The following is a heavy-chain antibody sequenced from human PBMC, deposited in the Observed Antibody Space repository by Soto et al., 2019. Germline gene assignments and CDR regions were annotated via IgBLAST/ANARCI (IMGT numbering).Heavy chain of an antibody. CDR1: GYTFTSYV. V-gene: IGHV1-18*01. CDR2: ISAYNCNT. CDR3: ARDRGGCNWKDVPNLDY. J-gene: IGHJ4*02. D-gene: IGHD1-1*01. Sequence: ASVNVSCKASGYTFTSYVISWVRHAPGQGLEWMGWISAYNCNTNYAQKLQGRVTMTTDTSTSTAHMELWILRCDDSAVYYCARDRGGCNWKDVPNLDYWGQGTLVTVSS.